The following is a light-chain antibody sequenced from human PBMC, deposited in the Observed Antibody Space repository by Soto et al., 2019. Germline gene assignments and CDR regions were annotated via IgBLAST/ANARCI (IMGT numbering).Light chain of an antibody. J-gene: IGKJ1*01. CDR3: QQYVNYPWT. CDR2: KAS. CDR1: QRISSW. Sequence: DIQMTQSPSTLSASVGDRVTITCRASQRISSWLAWYQLKPGKAPNLLIYKASTLDTGVPSRFSGSGSGTEFTLTISSLQHDDFATYFCQQYVNYPWTFGQGTKVEIK. V-gene: IGKV1-5*03.